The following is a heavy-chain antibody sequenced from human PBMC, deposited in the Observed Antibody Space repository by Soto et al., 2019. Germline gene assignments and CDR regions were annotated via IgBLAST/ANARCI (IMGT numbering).Heavy chain of an antibody. CDR3: ARGLTYYYGSGSQYNWFDP. J-gene: IGHJ5*02. CDR1: GGSISSSSYY. V-gene: IGHV4-39*01. D-gene: IGHD3-10*01. CDR2: IYYSGST. Sequence: TSETLSLTCTVSGGSISSSSYYWGWVRQPPGKGLEWIGSIYYSGSTYYNPSLKSRVTISADTSRNQFSLNLSSVTATDTAVYYCARGLTYYYGSGSQYNWFDPWGQGTLVTVSS.